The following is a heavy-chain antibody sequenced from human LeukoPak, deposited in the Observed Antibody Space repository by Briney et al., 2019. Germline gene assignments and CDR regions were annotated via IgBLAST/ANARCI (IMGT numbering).Heavy chain of an antibody. CDR3: ARDHAVAGFGY. CDR1: GFTFSSYA. Sequence: GGSLRLSCAASGFTFSSYAMSWVRQAPGKGLEWVSSISSSSSYIYYADSVKGRFTISGDNAKNSLYLQMNSLRAEDTAVYYCARDHAVAGFGYWGQGTLVTVSS. D-gene: IGHD6-19*01. CDR2: ISSSSSYI. J-gene: IGHJ4*02. V-gene: IGHV3-21*01.